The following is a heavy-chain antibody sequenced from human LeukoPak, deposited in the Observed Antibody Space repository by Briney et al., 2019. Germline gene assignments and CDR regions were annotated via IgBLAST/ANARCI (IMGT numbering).Heavy chain of an antibody. D-gene: IGHD4/OR15-4a*01. Sequence: GGSLRLSCAASGFTFSRYWMAWVRQAPGKGLEWVANIKQDGREKYYVDSVKGRFTISRDNAKNSLYLQMNSLRAEDTAVYYCARGLTMGHFGGQGTLVTVSS. CDR3: ARGLTMGHF. V-gene: IGHV3-7*02. J-gene: IGHJ4*02. CDR2: IKQDGREK. CDR1: GFTFSRYW.